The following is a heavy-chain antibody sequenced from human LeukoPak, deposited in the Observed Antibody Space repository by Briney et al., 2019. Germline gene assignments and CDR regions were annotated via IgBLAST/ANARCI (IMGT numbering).Heavy chain of an antibody. CDR1: GFTFSSYW. Sequence: SGGSLRLSCAASGFTFSSYWMSWVRQAPGKGLEWVANIKQDGSEKYYVDSVKGRFTISRDNAKNSLYLQMNSLRAEDTAVYYCARDRHGATGYYYYYMDVWGKGTTVTISS. CDR3: ARDRHGATGYYYYYMDV. CDR2: IKQDGSEK. V-gene: IGHV3-7*01. J-gene: IGHJ6*03. D-gene: IGHD4-17*01.